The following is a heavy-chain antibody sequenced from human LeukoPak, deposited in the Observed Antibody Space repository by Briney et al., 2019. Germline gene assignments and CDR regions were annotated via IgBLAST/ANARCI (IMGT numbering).Heavy chain of an antibody. CDR3: ARSLAPLAAAAPLIDY. V-gene: IGHV5-51*01. Sequence: GESLKISCKGCGYSFTSYWIGWVRQMPGKGLKWMVIIYPGDSDTRYSPSFQGQVTISADKSISTAYLQWSSLKASDTAMYYCARSLAPLAAAAPLIDYWGQGTLVTVSS. CDR2: IYPGDSDT. CDR1: GYSFTSYW. D-gene: IGHD6-13*01. J-gene: IGHJ4*02.